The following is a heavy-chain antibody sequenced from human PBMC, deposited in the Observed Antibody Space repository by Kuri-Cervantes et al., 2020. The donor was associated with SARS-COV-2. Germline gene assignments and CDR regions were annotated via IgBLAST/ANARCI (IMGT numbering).Heavy chain of an antibody. D-gene: IGHD2-2*01. Sequence: GGSLRLSCSASGFNFSSYAMHWVRQAPGKGLEWVAVISYDGSNKYYADSVKGRFTISRDNSKNTLYLQMNSLRAEDTAVYYCARALPGRQLPPRGYYYYGMDVWGQGTTVTVSS. V-gene: IGHV3-30-3*01. J-gene: IGHJ6*02. CDR1: GFNFSSYA. CDR2: ISYDGSNK. CDR3: ARALPGRQLPPRGYYYYGMDV.